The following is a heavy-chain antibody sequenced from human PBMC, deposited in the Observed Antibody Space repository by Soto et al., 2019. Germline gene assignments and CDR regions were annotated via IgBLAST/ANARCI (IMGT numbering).Heavy chain of an antibody. Sequence: ASVKVSCKASGYTFTSYYMHWVRQAPGQGLEWMGIINPSGGSTSYAQKFQGRVTITRDTSASTAYMELSSLRSEDTAVYLCAREIPRGGSGWYWFDYWGQGTLVTVSS. CDR1: GYTFTSYY. CDR3: AREIPRGGSGWYWFDY. V-gene: IGHV1-46*01. CDR2: INPSGGST. J-gene: IGHJ4*02. D-gene: IGHD6-19*01.